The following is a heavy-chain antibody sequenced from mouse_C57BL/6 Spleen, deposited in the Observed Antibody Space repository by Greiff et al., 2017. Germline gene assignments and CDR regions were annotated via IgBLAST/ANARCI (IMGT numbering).Heavy chain of an antibody. V-gene: IGHV5-17*01. D-gene: IGHD2-3*01. CDR2: FSSGSSTS. CDR1: GFTFSDYG. J-gene: IGHJ3*01. Sequence: EVMLVGSGGGLVKPGGSLKLSCAASGFTFSDYGMHWVRQAPEKGLEGCVCFSSGSSTSYYADKVKGRFTISRDNAKNTLFLQMTSLRSEDTAMCYCARHDGYYEAWFAYWGQGTLVTVSA. CDR3: ARHDGYYEAWFAY.